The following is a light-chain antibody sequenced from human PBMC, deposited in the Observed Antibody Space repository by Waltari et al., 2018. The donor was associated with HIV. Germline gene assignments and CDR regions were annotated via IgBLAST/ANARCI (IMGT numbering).Light chain of an antibody. Sequence: SYELTQPSSVSVSPGQTAIITCSGNKLVDKYICWYQQKSGQSPVLVIYEDNKRPSGIPERFSGSNSGNTATLTIGGTQAMDESDYYCQTWDSGTAVFGGGTKLTVL. V-gene: IGLV3-1*01. CDR1: KLVDKY. J-gene: IGLJ2*01. CDR2: EDN. CDR3: QTWDSGTAV.